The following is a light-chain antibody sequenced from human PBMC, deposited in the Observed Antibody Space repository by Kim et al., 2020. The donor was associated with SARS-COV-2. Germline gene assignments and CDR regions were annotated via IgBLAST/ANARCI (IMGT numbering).Light chain of an antibody. V-gene: IGLV2-11*01. CDR3: CSYAGSYNWV. CDR1: SSDVGGYNY. J-gene: IGLJ3*02. Sequence: LTQPRSVSGSPGQSVTISCTGTSSDVGGYNYVSWYQQHPGKAPKLMIYDVSKRPSGVPDRFSGSKSGNTASLTISGLQAEDEAAYYCCSYAGSYNWVFGGGTQLTVL. CDR2: DVS.